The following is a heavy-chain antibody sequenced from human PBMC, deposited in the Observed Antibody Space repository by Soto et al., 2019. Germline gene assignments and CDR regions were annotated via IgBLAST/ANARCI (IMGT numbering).Heavy chain of an antibody. CDR1: GGSISSYY. J-gene: IGHJ4*02. CDR3: ARYRREAVAGYTLDN. CDR2: VYNSGST. V-gene: IGHV4-59*01. Sequence: SETLSLTCTVSGGSISSYYWSWIRQPPGKGLEWIGYVYNSGSTNYNPSLKSRVTISEDTSKSQFSLKVNSMTAADTAVYYCARYRREAVAGYTLDNWGQGILVTVSS. D-gene: IGHD6-13*01.